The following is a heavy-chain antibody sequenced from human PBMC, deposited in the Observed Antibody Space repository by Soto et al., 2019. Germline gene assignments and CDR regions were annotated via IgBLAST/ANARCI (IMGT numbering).Heavy chain of an antibody. Sequence: ASVEVSCKACGYTITTYGMSWVRQAPGQGLDWMGWISTYNGNTKYAERLQGRVTMTTDTTTSTAYMELRSLRSDDTAVYYCARGPTDYYDNSGNYFLDYWGQGTLVTVSS. CDR1: GYTITTYG. CDR3: ARGPTDYYDNSGNYFLDY. J-gene: IGHJ4*02. V-gene: IGHV1-18*01. CDR2: ISTYNGNT. D-gene: IGHD3-22*01.